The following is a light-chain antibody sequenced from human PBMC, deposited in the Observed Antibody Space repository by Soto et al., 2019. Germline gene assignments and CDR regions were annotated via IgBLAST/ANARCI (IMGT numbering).Light chain of an antibody. CDR2: WAS. Sequence: IVMRSCWAPLAVSKAEGATINCKSSQSVLNSSNNKNYLGLYQQRPGQPPKLHISWASTRESGVPDRFSGSGSGTDFTLTISSLLAEDVAVYYCQQYYSSPRTLGQGTKV. CDR3: QQYYSSPRT. J-gene: IGKJ1*01. CDR1: QSVLNSSNNKNY. V-gene: IGKV4-1*01.